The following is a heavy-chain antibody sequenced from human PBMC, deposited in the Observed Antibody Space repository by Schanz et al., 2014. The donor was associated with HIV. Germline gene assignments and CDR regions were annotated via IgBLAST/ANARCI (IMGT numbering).Heavy chain of an antibody. CDR3: ANSGYCTSGICYTRGNGMDV. CDR2: IWDDGSDK. J-gene: IGHJ6*02. D-gene: IGHD2-8*01. Sequence: QVQLVESGGGVVQPGRSLRLSCAASGFTFSDYGMHWARQAPGKGLEWVAVIWDDGSDKYYGDSVKGRFTISRDNPKNRLYLQMNSLRAEDTAVYYCANSGYCTSGICYTRGNGMDVWGQGTTVTVSS. CDR1: GFTFSDYG. V-gene: IGHV3-33*06.